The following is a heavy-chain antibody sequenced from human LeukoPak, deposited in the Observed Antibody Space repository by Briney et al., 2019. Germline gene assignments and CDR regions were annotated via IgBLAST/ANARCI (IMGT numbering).Heavy chain of an antibody. CDR2: IYYSGST. CDR1: GGSFSGYY. D-gene: IGHD3-22*01. CDR3: ARGEAYYYDSSGSEFLDY. J-gene: IGHJ4*02. V-gene: IGHV4-31*11. Sequence: SETLSLTCAVYGGSFSGYYWSWIRQHPGKGLEWIGYIYYSGSTYYNPSLKSRVTISVDTSKNQFSLKLSSVTAADTAVYYCARGEAYYYDSSGSEFLDYWGQGTLVTVSS.